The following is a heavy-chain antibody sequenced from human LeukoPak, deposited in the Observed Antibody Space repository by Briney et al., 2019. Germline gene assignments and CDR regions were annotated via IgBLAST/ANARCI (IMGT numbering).Heavy chain of an antibody. CDR1: GASVSSASY. D-gene: IGHD1-26*01. CDR2: IYNGVNT. Sequence: SETLSLTCTVSGASVSSASYWTWIRQPPGKGVEWIAHIYNGVNTNYNPSLKSRVTISVDTSKNQFSLRQNSVTAADTAVYYCARSRAFNSGAFDPWGQGSLVTVSS. J-gene: IGHJ5*02. CDR3: ARSRAFNSGAFDP. V-gene: IGHV4-61*01.